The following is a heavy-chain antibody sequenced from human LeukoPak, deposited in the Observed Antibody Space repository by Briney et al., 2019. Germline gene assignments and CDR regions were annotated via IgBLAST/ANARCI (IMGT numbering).Heavy chain of an antibody. J-gene: IGHJ4*02. CDR3: AKLLATRGVEMTTI. V-gene: IGHV3-23*01. Sequence: SGGPLRLSCAASGFTFSSYDMSWVRQAPGKGLEWVSGIRGTGGSTYYADSVRGRFTVSRDNSKNTLYLQMNSLRAEDTAVYYCAKLLATRGVEMTTIWGQGTLVTVSS. CDR2: IRGTGGST. D-gene: IGHD5-24*01. CDR1: GFTFSSYD.